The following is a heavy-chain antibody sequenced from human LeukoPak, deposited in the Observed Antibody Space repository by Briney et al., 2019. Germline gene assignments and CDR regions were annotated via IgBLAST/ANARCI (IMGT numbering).Heavy chain of an antibody. CDR2: ISSTSSYI. J-gene: IGHJ4*02. D-gene: IGHD1-26*01. CDR1: GFTLSSYS. Sequence: GGSLRLSCAASGFTLSSYSMSRVRQAPGKGLEWVSSISSTSSYIYYADSVKGRFTVSRDNARNSLYLQMNSLRAEDTAVYYCARDSKRAASGSYGDYWGQGTLVTVSS. CDR3: ARDSKRAASGSYGDY. V-gene: IGHV3-21*01.